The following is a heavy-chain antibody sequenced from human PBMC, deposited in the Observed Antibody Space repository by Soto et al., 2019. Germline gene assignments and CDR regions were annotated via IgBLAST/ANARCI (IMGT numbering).Heavy chain of an antibody. D-gene: IGHD2-2*01. Sequence: QVQLVQSGAEVKKPGSSVKVSCKASGGTFSSYTISWVRQAPGQGLEWMGRIIPILGIANYAQKFQGRVTINADKSTSTAYMELSSLRSEDTAVYYCARDQGYQLLLGSTMGWFDPWGQGTLVTVSS. CDR1: GGTFSSYT. CDR3: ARDQGYQLLLGSTMGWFDP. J-gene: IGHJ5*02. CDR2: IIPILGIA. V-gene: IGHV1-69*02.